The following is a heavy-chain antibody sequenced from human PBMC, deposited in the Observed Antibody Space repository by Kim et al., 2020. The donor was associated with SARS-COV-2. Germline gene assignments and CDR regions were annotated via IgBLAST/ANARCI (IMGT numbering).Heavy chain of an antibody. CDR2: IYYSGST. D-gene: IGHD3-3*01. V-gene: IGHV4-39*07. Sequence: SETLSLTCTVSGGSISSSSYYWGWIRQPPGKGLEWIGSIYYSGSTYYNPSLKSRVTISVDTSKNQFSLKLSSVTAADTAVYYCARDSYYDFWSGYGGAFFDYWGQGTLVTVSS. CDR1: GGSISSSSYY. J-gene: IGHJ4*02. CDR3: ARDSYYDFWSGYGGAFFDY.